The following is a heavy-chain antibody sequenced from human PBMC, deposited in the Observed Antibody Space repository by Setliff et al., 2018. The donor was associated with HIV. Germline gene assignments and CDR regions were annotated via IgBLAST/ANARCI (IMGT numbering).Heavy chain of an antibody. J-gene: IGHJ4*02. CDR1: GFTFSSYW. Sequence: GGSLRLSCAASGFTFSSYWMHWVRQAPGKGLVRVFGMNTDDSSTRYADSVKGRFTISRDNAKNMLYLQMNSLSADDTAVYYCVRGSGYYYFDNWGQGALVTVSS. CDR3: VRGSGYYYFDN. V-gene: IGHV3-74*01. CDR2: MNTDDSST. D-gene: IGHD3-22*01.